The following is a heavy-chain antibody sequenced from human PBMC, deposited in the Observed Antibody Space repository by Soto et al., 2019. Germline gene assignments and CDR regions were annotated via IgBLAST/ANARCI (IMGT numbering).Heavy chain of an antibody. D-gene: IGHD2-2*01. Sequence: EVQLLESGGGSVQPGGSLRLSCAASGFTFGTYAMSWVRQSPGKGLEWVSAMSGSGATTHHADPVKGRFTISRDNAKNTLFLHMNSLRVEDTAVYLCAKGSTCTSVSCRFAPFEYWGKGTLVTVSS. CDR1: GFTFGTYA. CDR3: AKGSTCTSVSCRFAPFEY. CDR2: MSGSGATT. J-gene: IGHJ4*02. V-gene: IGHV3-23*01.